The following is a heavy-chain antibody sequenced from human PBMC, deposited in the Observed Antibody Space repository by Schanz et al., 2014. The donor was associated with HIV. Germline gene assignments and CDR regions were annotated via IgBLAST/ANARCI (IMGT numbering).Heavy chain of an antibody. CDR3: AKDRNYYDNRYIGKGNYYYYYGMDV. D-gene: IGHD3-22*01. V-gene: IGHV3-30*18. CDR2: ISYDGVNK. J-gene: IGHJ6*02. Sequence: QVQLVESGGGVVQPGRSLRLSCAGSGFSFDTFGIHWVRQAPGKGLEWVAVISYDGVNKHFADSVKGRFTISRDNSKNTLYLQVKRLRTEDTAVYYCAKDRNYYDNRYIGKGNYYYYYGMDVWGQGTTVTVSS. CDR1: GFSFDTFG.